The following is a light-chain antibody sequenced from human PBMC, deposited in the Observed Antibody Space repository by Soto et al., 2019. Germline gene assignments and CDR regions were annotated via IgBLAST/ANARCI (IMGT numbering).Light chain of an antibody. CDR2: GAS. CDR3: QQYGDTPWT. V-gene: IGKV3-20*01. Sequence: EIVLTQSPGTLSLSPGERATLSCRASQSVSSNYLAWCQQKPGQAPRLLIYGASSMATGIPDRFSGSGSGTDFTLTISRLEPEDFAVYYCQQYGDTPWTFGQGTKVEIK. J-gene: IGKJ1*01. CDR1: QSVSSNY.